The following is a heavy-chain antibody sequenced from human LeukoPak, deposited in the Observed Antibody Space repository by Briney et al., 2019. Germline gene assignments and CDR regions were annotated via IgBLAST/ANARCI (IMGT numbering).Heavy chain of an antibody. V-gene: IGHV3-23*01. CDR2: ISGSGGTT. CDR3: AKYARYRPDAFDI. D-gene: IGHD2-2*01. J-gene: IGHJ3*02. Sequence: PGGPLRLSCVASLFTLINYAMSWVRPAPGKGREWVSGISGSGGTTYYADSVKGRFTISRYNSKNALYLQMNRLRAEDTAVYYCAKYARYRPDAFDIWGQGTMVSVSS. CDR1: LFTLINYA.